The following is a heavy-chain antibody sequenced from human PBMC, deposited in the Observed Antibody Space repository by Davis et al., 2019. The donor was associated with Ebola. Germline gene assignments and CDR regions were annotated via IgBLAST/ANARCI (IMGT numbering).Heavy chain of an antibody. D-gene: IGHD4-17*01. J-gene: IGHJ4*02. CDR2: ISAYNGNT. CDR3: ARHWGDYGDYFGY. Sequence: ASVKVSCKASGYTFNNYAISWVRQAPGQGLQWMGWISAYNGNTNYAQKIHGRVTMTTDTSTTTAYMELRSLRSDDTAVYYCARHWGDYGDYFGYWGQGTLVTVSS. V-gene: IGHV1-18*01. CDR1: GYTFNNYA.